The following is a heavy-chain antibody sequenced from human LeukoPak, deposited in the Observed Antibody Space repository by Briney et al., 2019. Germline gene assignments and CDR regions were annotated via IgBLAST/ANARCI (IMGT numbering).Heavy chain of an antibody. CDR3: ARAGYSYGYRAFDI. Sequence: GGSLRHSRAPSGFTLSSNMMNAVRPAPGEGGERGSSIINRSYIYYPDSKKGRFTISRDNQKNLLYLPMISLRAADTAVSHHARAGYSYGYRAFDIWGQGTMVTVSS. D-gene: IGHD5-18*01. J-gene: IGHJ3*02. V-gene: IGHV3-21*01. CDR2: IINRSYI. CDR1: GFTLSSNM.